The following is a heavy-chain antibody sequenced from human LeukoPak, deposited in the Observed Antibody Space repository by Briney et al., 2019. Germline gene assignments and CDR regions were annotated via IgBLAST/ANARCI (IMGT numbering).Heavy chain of an antibody. J-gene: IGHJ6*03. V-gene: IGHV1-69*05. CDR2: IIPIFGTA. Sequence: SVKVSCKASGGTFSSYAISWVRQAPGQGLEWMGGIIPIFGTANYAQKFQGRVTITTNESTSTAYMELSSLRSEDTAVYYCAREGSSSEYYYYMDVWGKGTTVTVSS. D-gene: IGHD6-13*01. CDR3: AREGSSSEYYYYMDV. CDR1: GGTFSSYA.